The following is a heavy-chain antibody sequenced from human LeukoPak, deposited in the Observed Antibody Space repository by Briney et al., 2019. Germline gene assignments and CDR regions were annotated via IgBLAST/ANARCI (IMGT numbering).Heavy chain of an antibody. CDR2: VHTSGST. D-gene: IGHD4-23*01. Sequence: SETLSLTCDVSGGSIGTYYWSWIRQSAGKGLEWIGRVHTSGSTTYNPSLTSRLTLSQDTSKNQVYLRLTSVTAADTAVYYCARDGGGNRNFDYWGQGTLVTVSS. CDR3: ARDGGGNRNFDY. V-gene: IGHV4-4*07. CDR1: GGSIGTYY. J-gene: IGHJ4*02.